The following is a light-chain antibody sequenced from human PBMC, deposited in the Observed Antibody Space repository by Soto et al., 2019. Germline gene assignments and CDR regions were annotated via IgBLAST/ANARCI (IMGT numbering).Light chain of an antibody. CDR3: QQYYTYWHM. J-gene: IGKJ1*01. CDR1: QSISDY. Sequence: DIQMTQSPSTLSASVGDRVILTCRASQSISDYLAWYQQKPGKAPKLLIYDASNLESGVPSTFSGSGSGTEFTLTISSLQPDDLATDYCQQYYTYWHMFGQGTKVDI. CDR2: DAS. V-gene: IGKV1-5*01.